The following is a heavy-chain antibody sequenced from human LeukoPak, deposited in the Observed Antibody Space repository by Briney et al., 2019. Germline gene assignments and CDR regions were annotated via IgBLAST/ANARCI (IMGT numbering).Heavy chain of an antibody. J-gene: IGHJ4*02. Sequence: SETLSLTCAVSGSSISSSNWWGWIRPPPGKGLEWIGCIYYSGYTNYNPSFKSRIIMSVDTSQNQFSLKLGSVTAVDTAVYFCARLVAAGSGGYFDYWGQGTLVTVSS. CDR1: GSSISSSNW. V-gene: IGHV4-28*01. CDR2: IYYSGYT. CDR3: ARLVAAGSGGYFDY. D-gene: IGHD6-13*01.